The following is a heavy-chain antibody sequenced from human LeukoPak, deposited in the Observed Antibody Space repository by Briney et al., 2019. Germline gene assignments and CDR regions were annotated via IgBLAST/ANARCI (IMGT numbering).Heavy chain of an antibody. V-gene: IGHV3-33*01. J-gene: IGHJ4*02. Sequence: GGSLRLSCAASGFTFSSFGMHWVRQAPGKGLEWVADIWFDGKNEHFADSVKGRFTISRDNSKNTMYLQVNSLRAEDTAVYYCARFRTWGDKAFDYWGQGTLVTVSS. D-gene: IGHD2-21*02. CDR1: GFTFSSFG. CDR3: ARFRTWGDKAFDY. CDR2: IWFDGKNE.